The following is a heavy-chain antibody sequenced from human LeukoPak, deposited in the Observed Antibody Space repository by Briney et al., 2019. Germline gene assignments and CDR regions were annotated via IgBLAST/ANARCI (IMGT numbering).Heavy chain of an antibody. D-gene: IGHD7-27*01. J-gene: IGHJ5*02. Sequence: SETLSLTCAIDGASLSAYHWTWIRQPPGKGLEWIGEIKPSGITNYNPSLKSRVTLSIDTSKNQFSLKVASVTAADMAVYYCARVRGCNVHTCLLGGWFDPWGQGTLVTVSS. V-gene: IGHV4-34*01. CDR1: GASLSAYH. CDR2: IKPSGIT. CDR3: ARVRGCNVHTCLLGGWFDP.